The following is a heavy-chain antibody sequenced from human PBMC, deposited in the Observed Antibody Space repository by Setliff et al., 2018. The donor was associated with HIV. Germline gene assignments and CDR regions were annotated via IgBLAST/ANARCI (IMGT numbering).Heavy chain of an antibody. J-gene: IGHJ4*02. CDR3: AATYYYDSSGLHGFDY. V-gene: IGHV1-69*13. D-gene: IGHD3-22*01. Sequence: ASVKVSCKASGCTFSSYAISWVRQAPGQGLEWMGGIIPIFGTANYAQKFQGRVTITADESTSTAYMELSSLRSEDTAVYYWAATYYYDSSGLHGFDYWGQGTLVTVSS. CDR2: IIPIFGTA. CDR1: GCTFSSYA.